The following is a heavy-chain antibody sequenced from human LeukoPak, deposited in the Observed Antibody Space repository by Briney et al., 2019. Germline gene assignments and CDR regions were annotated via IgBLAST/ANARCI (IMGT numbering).Heavy chain of an antibody. CDR3: ARMGATTSAFDI. D-gene: IGHD1-26*01. CDR1: GGSISSGDYY. CDR2: IYYSGST. J-gene: IGHJ3*02. V-gene: IGHV4-30-4*01. Sequence: SETLSLTCTVSGGSISSGDYYWSWIRQPPGKGLEWIGYIYYSGSTYYNPSLKSRVTISVDTSKNQFSLKLSSVTAADTAVYYCARMGATTSAFDIWGQGTMVTVSS.